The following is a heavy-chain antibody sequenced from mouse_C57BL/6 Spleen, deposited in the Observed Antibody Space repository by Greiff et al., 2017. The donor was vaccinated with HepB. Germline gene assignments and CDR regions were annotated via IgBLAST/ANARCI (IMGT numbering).Heavy chain of an antibody. CDR1: GFTFSDYG. CDR2: ISSGSSTI. J-gene: IGHJ4*01. Sequence: EVQVVESGGGLVKPGGSLKLSCAASGFTFSDYGMHWVRQAPEKGLEWVAYISSGSSTIYYADTVKGRFTISRDNAKNTLFLQMTSLRSEDTAMYYCARDRYYYAMDYWGQGTSVTVSS. V-gene: IGHV5-17*01. CDR3: ARDRYYYAMDY. D-gene: IGHD3-2*01.